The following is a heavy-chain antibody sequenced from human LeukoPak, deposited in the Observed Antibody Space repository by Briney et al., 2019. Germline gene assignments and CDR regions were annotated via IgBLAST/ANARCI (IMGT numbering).Heavy chain of an antibody. Sequence: PSETLSLTCAVYGGSFSGYYWSWIRQPPGKGLEWIGEINHSGSTNYNPSLKSRVTMSVDTSKNQFSLKLSSVTAADTAVYYCARGTYCSSTSCYWGSRNWFDPWGQGTLVTVSS. J-gene: IGHJ5*02. CDR1: GGSFSGYY. D-gene: IGHD2-2*01. CDR2: INHSGST. V-gene: IGHV4-34*01. CDR3: ARGTYCSSTSCYWGSRNWFDP.